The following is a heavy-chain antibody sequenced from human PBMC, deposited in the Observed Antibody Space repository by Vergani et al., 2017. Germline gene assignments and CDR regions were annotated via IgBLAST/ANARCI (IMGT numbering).Heavy chain of an antibody. CDR2: ISGSGGST. CDR1: GFTFSSYA. CDR3: ANGLGGYEILTGPQANAA. D-gene: IGHD3-9*01. Sequence: EVQLLESGGGLVQPGGSLRLSCAASGFTFSSYAMSWVRQAPGKGLEWGSAISGSGGSTYYADSVKGRFTISRDNSKNTLYLQMNSLRAEDTAVYYCANGLGGYEILTGPQANAAWGQGTLVTVSS. J-gene: IGHJ4*02. V-gene: IGHV3-23*01.